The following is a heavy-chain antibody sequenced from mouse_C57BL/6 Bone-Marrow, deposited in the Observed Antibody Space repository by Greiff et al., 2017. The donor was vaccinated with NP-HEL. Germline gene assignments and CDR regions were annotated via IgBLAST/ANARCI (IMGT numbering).Heavy chain of an antibody. D-gene: IGHD1-1*01. CDR2: IYPGNSDT. J-gene: IGHJ4*01. CDR1: GYTFTSYW. V-gene: IGHV1-5*01. CDR3: TRGITTVVDMDY. Sequence: VQLQQPGAELVKPGASVKLSCKASGYTFTSYWMHWVKQRPGQGLEWIGAIYPGNSDTSYNQKFKGKAKLTAVTSASTAYMELSSLTNEDSAVYYCTRGITTVVDMDYWGQGTSVTVSS.